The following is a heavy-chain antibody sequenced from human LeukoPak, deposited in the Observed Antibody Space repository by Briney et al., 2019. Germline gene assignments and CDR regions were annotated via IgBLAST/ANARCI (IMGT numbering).Heavy chain of an antibody. CDR1: GYSVSELS. CDR2: FDPDQGET. V-gene: IGHV1-24*01. J-gene: IGHJ5*02. D-gene: IGHD3-10*01. CDR3: TTRRFYGSATGWFDP. Sequence: ASVKVSCKVSGYSVSELSMQWVRQAPGKGLEWMGGFDPDQGETIYAQKFQGRVTMSEDTSTDTAYMKVRSLRFEDTAVYYCTTRRFYGSATGWFDPWGQGTLVTVSS.